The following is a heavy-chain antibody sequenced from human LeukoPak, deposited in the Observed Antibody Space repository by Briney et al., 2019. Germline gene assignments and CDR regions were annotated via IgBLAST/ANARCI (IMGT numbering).Heavy chain of an antibody. CDR2: IFYSGTT. CDR3: ARGPTMTTDY. CDR1: GGSVSSDNCY. V-gene: IGHV4-61*01. D-gene: IGHD4-17*01. Sequence: SEPRSLTCTVAGGSVSSDNCYWSWIRQPPGKGLEWIGYIFYSGTTNYNPSLKSRVTISVDTSKNQFSLNLSSVTAADTAVYYCARGPTMTTDYWGQGTLVTVSS. J-gene: IGHJ4*02.